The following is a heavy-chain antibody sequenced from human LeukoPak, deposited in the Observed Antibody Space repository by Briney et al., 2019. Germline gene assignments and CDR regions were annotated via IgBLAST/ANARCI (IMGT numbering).Heavy chain of an antibody. CDR3: ARDLTTVTSNWFDP. CDR2: ISYDGSNK. J-gene: IGHJ5*02. Sequence: PGGSLRLSCAASGFTFSSYAMHWVRQAPGKGLEWVAVISYDGSNKYYADSVKGRFTISRDNSKNTLYLQMNSLRAEDTAVYYCARDLTTVTSNWFDPWGQGTLVTVSS. D-gene: IGHD4-17*01. CDR1: GFTFSSYA. V-gene: IGHV3-30-3*01.